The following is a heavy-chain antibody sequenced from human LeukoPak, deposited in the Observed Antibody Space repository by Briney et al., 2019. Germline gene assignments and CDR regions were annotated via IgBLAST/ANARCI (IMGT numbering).Heavy chain of an antibody. J-gene: IGHJ3*01. CDR3: AGDCTSTGCP. Sequence: SETLSLTCTVSGVSISSCYYYWIRIPQAPGQGLEWIGYIYDSGSTYSNPSLKSRVTISVDTSKNQSSLKLRSVTGADTAVYYCAGDCTSTGCPWGQGKMVTVSS. D-gene: IGHD2-2*01. V-gene: IGHV4-30-4*08. CDR1: GVSISSCYYY. CDR2: IYDSGST.